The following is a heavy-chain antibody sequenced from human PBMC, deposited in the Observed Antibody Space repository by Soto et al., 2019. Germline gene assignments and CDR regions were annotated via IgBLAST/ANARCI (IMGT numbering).Heavy chain of an antibody. Sequence: SETLSLTCTVSGGSISSHYWTWIWIRQLPGRGLEWVGYIYDSVKTKYNPSLKSRVTISVDTSKNQFSLQLSSVTAADTAVYCCARSEGGGDLDYWGQGTLVTVSS. CDR2: IYDSVKT. D-gene: IGHD2-21*02. CDR3: ARSEGGGDLDY. CDR1: GGSISSHY. J-gene: IGHJ4*02. V-gene: IGHV4-59*11.